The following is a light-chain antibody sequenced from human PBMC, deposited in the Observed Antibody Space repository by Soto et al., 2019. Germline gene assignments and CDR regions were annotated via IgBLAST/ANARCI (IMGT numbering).Light chain of an antibody. CDR3: QQYENWPPYT. J-gene: IGKJ2*01. Sequence: EIVMTQSPATLSVSPGERATLSCRASQSVSSNLAWYQQTPGQAPRLLIYGASTRATGIPARFSGSGSGTEFTLTISSLQSEDFALYYCQQYENWPPYTFGQGTKLEIK. CDR2: GAS. CDR1: QSVSSN. V-gene: IGKV3-15*01.